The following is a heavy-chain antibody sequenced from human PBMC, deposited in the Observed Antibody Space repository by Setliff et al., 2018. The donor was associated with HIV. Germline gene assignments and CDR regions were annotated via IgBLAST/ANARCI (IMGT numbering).Heavy chain of an antibody. CDR3: VKGVEYGDYGSDY. Sequence: GSLSLSCAASGFTFDDYTMHWVRQAPGKGLEWVSLISWDGDSTYYADSVKGRFTISRDNSKNSLYLQMNSLRTEDTALYYCVKGVEYGDYGSDYWGQGTLVTVSS. CDR2: ISWDGDST. V-gene: IGHV3-43*01. CDR1: GFTFDDYT. J-gene: IGHJ4*02. D-gene: IGHD4-17*01.